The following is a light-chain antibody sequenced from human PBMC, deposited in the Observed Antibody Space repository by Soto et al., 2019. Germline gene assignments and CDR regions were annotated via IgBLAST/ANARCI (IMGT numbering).Light chain of an antibody. V-gene: IGKV3-20*01. J-gene: IGKJ3*01. CDR1: QSVTGSY. Sequence: EIVLTQSPGTLSLSPGERATLSCRASQSVTGSYLAWYQQKPGQAPMLLIYGASIRASGIPHRFSGSGSGTDFTLTISRLEPEDFAVYYCQQYGSSPPVTFGPGTKVDMK. CDR3: QQYGSSPPVT. CDR2: GAS.